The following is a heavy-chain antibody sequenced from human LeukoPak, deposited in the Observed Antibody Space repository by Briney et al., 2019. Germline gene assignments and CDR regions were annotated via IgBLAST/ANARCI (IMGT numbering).Heavy chain of an antibody. CDR3: ASRKLGNDY. CDR2: IYYTGT. Sequence: SETLSPTCTVSGGSVTDYYWSWIRQSPGKGLEWIGYIYYTGTSYNPSLKSRVTISADTSKNQFSLKLISVTAADTAVYYCASRKLGNDYWGQGTLVTVSS. V-gene: IGHV4-59*02. CDR1: GGSVTDYY. D-gene: IGHD7-27*01. J-gene: IGHJ4*02.